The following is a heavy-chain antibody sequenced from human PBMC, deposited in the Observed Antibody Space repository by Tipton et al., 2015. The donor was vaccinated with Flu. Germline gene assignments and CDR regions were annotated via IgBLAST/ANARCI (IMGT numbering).Heavy chain of an antibody. CDR3: ARDRGYYFDY. D-gene: IGHD3-10*01. V-gene: IGHV4-59*01. J-gene: IGHJ4*02. Sequence: TLSLTCTVSGGSISSYYWSWIRQPPGKGLEWIGYIYYSGSTNYDPSLKSRVTISVDTSKNQFSLKLSSVTAADTAVYYCARDRGYYFDYWGQGTLVTVSS. CDR1: GGSISSYY. CDR2: IYYSGST.